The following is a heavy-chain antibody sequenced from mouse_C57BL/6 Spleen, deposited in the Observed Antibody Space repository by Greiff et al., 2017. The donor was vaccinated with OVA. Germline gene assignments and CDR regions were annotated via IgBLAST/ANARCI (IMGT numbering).Heavy chain of an antibody. V-gene: IGHV1-82*01. J-gene: IGHJ2*01. Sequence: VQLQQSGPELVKPGASVKISCKASGYSFSSSWMNWVKQRPGKGLEWIGRIYPGDGDTNYNGKFKGKATLTADKSSSTAYMQLSSLTSEDSAVYFCARSIGLVAVDYWGHGTTLTVSS. CDR3: ARSIGLVAVDY. D-gene: IGHD1-1*01. CDR1: GYSFSSSW. CDR2: IYPGDGDT.